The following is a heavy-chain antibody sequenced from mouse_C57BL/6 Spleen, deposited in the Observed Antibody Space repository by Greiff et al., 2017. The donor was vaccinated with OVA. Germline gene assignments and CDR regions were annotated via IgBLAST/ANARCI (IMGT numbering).Heavy chain of an antibody. CDR3: ASSGYGKGDY. V-gene: IGHV1-69*01. J-gene: IGHJ4*01. Sequence: QVQLQQSGAELVMPGASVKLSCKASGYTFTSYWMHWVKQRPGQGLEWIGEIDPSDSYTNYKHKFKGKSTLTVDKSSSTAYMQLRSLTSEDSAVYYCASSGYGKGDYWGQGTSVTVSS. D-gene: IGHD2-1*01. CDR2: IDPSDSYT. CDR1: GYTFTSYW.